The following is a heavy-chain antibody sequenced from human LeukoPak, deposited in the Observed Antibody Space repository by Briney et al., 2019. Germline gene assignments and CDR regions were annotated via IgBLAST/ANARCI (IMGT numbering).Heavy chain of an antibody. J-gene: IGHJ4*02. CDR3: AKRSAIRVGEHQLLSG. D-gene: IGHD2-2*01. CDR2: ISGSGGST. Sequence: GGSLRLSCAASGFTFRSYAMSWVRQAPGKGLEWVSAISGSGGSTYYADSVKGRFTISRDNSKNTLYLQMNSLRAEDTAVYYCAKRSAIRVGEHQLLSGWGQGTLVTVSS. CDR1: GFTFRSYA. V-gene: IGHV3-23*01.